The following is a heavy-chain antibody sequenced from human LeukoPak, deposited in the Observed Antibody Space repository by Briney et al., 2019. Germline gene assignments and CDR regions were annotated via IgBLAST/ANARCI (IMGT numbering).Heavy chain of an antibody. CDR2: INHSGST. CDR1: GGSFGGYY. Sequence: KTSETLSLTCAVYGGSFGGYYWSWIRQPPGKGLEWIGEINHSGSTNYNPSLKSRVTISVDTSKNQFSLKLSSVTAADTAVYYCAREDGVGYCSSTSCYKGIRFYSFDYWGQGTLVTVSS. V-gene: IGHV4-34*01. CDR3: AREDGVGYCSSTSCYKGIRFYSFDY. D-gene: IGHD2-2*02. J-gene: IGHJ4*02.